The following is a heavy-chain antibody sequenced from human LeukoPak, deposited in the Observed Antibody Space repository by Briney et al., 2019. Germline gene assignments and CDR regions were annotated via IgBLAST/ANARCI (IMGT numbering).Heavy chain of an antibody. V-gene: IGHV4-4*02. CDR3: ARVGGYHRPVDY. CDR2: IYHSGST. D-gene: IGHD6-25*01. CDR1: GDSISSPNW. Sequence: SGTLSLTCAVSGDSISSPNWWSWVRQSPGKGLEWIGEIYHSGSTNYNPSLKSRVTISVDTSKNQFSLKLSSVTAADTAVYYCARVGGYHRPVDYWGQGTLVTVSS. J-gene: IGHJ4*02.